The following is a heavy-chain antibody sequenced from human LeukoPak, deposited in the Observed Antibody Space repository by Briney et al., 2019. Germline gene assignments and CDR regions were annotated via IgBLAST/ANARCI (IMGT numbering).Heavy chain of an antibody. D-gene: IGHD4-17*01. CDR2: IYHSGRT. J-gene: IGHJ4*02. CDR1: GDSINGGYY. V-gene: IGHV4-38-2*02. Sequence: SETLSLTCSVSGDSINGGYYWGWIRQPPGKGLQWIATIYHSGRTYYNPSFTSRVTTSADTSKNEFSLKLSSVTAADTAVYYCARAGTNLGDYDYWGQGTLVTVSS. CDR3: ARAGTNLGDYDY.